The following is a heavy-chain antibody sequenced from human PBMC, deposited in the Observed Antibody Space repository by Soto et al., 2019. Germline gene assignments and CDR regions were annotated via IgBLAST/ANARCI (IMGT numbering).Heavy chain of an antibody. J-gene: IGHJ6*02. Sequence: GGSLRLSCAASGFTFSDFYMSWIRQAPGKGLEWVAVISYDGSNKYYADSVKGRFTISRDNSKDPLYLQMNSLRAEDTAVYYCAKSPGAEYYYGMDVWGQGTTVTVSS. D-gene: IGHD1-26*01. CDR1: GFTFSDFY. CDR3: AKSPGAEYYYGMDV. V-gene: IGHV3-30*18. CDR2: ISYDGSNK.